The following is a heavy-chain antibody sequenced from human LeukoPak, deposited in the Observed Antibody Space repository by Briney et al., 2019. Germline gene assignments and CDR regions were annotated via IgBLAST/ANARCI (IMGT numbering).Heavy chain of an antibody. CDR2: ISWNSGSI. CDR3: AKGSSGYDSTFDY. D-gene: IGHD5-12*01. J-gene: IGHJ4*02. CDR1: GFTFDDYA. V-gene: IGHV3-9*01. Sequence: GGSLRLSCAASGFTFDDYAKHWVWQAPGKGLEGVSRISWNSGSIAYADSVKGRFTISRDNAKNSLYLQMNSLRAEDTALYYCAKGSSGYDSTFDYWGQGTLVTVSS.